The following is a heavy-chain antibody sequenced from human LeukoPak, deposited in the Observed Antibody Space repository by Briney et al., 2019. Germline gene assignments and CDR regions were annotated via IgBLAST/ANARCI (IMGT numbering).Heavy chain of an antibody. CDR1: GYTFTSYD. CDR3: ARDKGYSGYEFDY. D-gene: IGHD5-12*01. Sequence: ASVKVSCKASGYTFTSYDINWVRQATGQGLEWMGWINTNTGNPTYAQGFTGRFVFSLDTSVSTAYLQISSLKAEDTALYYCARDKGYSGYEFDYWGQGTLVTVSS. J-gene: IGHJ4*02. CDR2: INTNTGNP. V-gene: IGHV7-4-1*02.